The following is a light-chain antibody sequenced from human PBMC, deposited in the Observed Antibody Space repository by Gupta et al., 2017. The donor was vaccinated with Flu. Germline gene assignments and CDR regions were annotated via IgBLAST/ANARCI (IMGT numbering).Light chain of an antibody. Sequence: PASLSAFVGDRVTITCRANQNIKTYLDWYQQKPGKTPRLLIDDTFKVQSGIPSRFSGSGSGTEFTLTITRLQPEDFATYYCQQSNIIPRTFGQGTKVEIK. CDR2: DTF. CDR3: QQSNIIPRT. J-gene: IGKJ1*01. CDR1: QNIKTY. V-gene: IGKV1-39*01.